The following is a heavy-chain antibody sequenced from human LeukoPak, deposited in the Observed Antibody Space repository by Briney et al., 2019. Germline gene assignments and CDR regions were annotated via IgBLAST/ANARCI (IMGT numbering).Heavy chain of an antibody. CDR1: GGSFSGYY. CDR3: ARENLSYFDL. V-gene: IGHV4-31*11. Sequence: PSETLSLTCAVYGGSFSGYYWSWIRQHPGKGLEWIGYIYYSGSTYYNPSLKSRVTISVDTSKNQFSLKLSSVTAADTAVYYCARENLSYFDLWGRGTLVTVSS. D-gene: IGHD3-16*01. CDR2: IYYSGST. J-gene: IGHJ2*01.